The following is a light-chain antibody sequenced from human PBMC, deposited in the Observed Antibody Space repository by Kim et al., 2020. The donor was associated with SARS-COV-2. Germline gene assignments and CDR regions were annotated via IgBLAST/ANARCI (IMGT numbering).Light chain of an antibody. CDR3: SSYTSSSTVV. V-gene: IGLV2-14*01. J-gene: IGLJ2*01. CDR2: DVT. Sequence: QSALTQPASVSGSPGQSITISCTGTSSDVGGYNYVSWYQQHPGKAPKLMIYDVTKRPSGVSNRVSGSKSGNAASLTISGLQAEDEADYYCSSYTSSSTVVFGGGTQLTVL. CDR1: SSDVGGYNY.